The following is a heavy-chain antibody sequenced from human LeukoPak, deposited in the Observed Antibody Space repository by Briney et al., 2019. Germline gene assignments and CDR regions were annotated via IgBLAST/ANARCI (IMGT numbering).Heavy chain of an antibody. J-gene: IGHJ4*02. Sequence: GGSLRLSCAASGFTFSTYAMHWVRQAPGKGLEYVSAISSNGGSTYYANSVKGRFTISRDNSKNTLYLQMGSLRAEDMAVYYCARGELSTYYDILAPSLFDYWGQGTLVTVSS. CDR3: ARGELSTYYDILAPSLFDY. CDR2: ISSNGGST. D-gene: IGHD3-9*01. CDR1: GFTFSTYA. V-gene: IGHV3-64*01.